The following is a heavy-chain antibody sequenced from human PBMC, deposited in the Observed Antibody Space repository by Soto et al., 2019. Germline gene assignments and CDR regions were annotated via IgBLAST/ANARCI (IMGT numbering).Heavy chain of an antibody. J-gene: IGHJ4*02. V-gene: IGHV1-3*01. D-gene: IGHD5-18*01. CDR3: ARDVDTAMTDY. CDR1: GYTFTSYD. Sequence: ASVKVSCKASGYTFTSYDINWVRQATGQRLEWMGWINAGNGNTKYSQKFQGRVTITRDTSASTAYMELSSLRSEDTAVYYCARDVDTAMTDYWGQGTLVTVSS. CDR2: INAGNGNT.